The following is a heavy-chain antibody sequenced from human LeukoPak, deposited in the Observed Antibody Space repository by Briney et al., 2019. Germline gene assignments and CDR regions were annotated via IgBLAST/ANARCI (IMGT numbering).Heavy chain of an antibody. CDR1: GYSFTIYW. CDR2: IYPDDSDT. CDR3: ARHVGNWFDP. V-gene: IGHV5-51*01. Sequence: GESLKISCKGSGYSFTIYWIAWLRQMPGKGLEWMGIIYPDDSDTRYSPSFQGQVTFSADKSISTAYLQWSSLKASDTAIYYCARHVGNWFDPWGQGTLVTVSS. J-gene: IGHJ5*02.